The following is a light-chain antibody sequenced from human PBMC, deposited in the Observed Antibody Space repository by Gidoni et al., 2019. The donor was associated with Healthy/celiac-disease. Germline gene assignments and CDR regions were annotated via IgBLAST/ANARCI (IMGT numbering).Light chain of an antibody. J-gene: IGKJ4*01. Sequence: EIVLTQSPATLSLSPGERAPLSCRASQGVSSYLAWYQQQPGQAPRLLIYYASNRATGIPARFSGSGPCTDFTFTISSLVPQDFAVYYCQQRRNWPLTFGGGTKVEIK. V-gene: IGKV3D-11*01. CDR3: QQRRNWPLT. CDR1: QGVSSY. CDR2: YAS.